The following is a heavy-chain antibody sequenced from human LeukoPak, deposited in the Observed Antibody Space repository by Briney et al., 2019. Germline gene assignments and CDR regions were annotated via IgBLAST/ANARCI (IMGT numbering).Heavy chain of an antibody. Sequence: ASVKVSCKTSGYTFTSYGISWVRQAPGQGLEWMGWINTYNGNTNYPQKLQGRVTMTTDTSTSTAYMELRSLRSDDTAMYYCTRARYFDWLSYYYYYMDVWGKGTTVTVSS. J-gene: IGHJ6*03. D-gene: IGHD3-9*01. CDR3: TRARYFDWLSYYYYYMDV. CDR1: GYTFTSYG. V-gene: IGHV1-18*01. CDR2: INTYNGNT.